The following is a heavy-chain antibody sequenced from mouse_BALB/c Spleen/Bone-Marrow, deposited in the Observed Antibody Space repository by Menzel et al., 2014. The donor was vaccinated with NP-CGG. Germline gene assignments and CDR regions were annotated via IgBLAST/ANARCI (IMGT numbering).Heavy chain of an antibody. J-gene: IGHJ2*01. V-gene: IGHV14-3*02. CDR3: ARSYGSSPFDY. CDR2: IDPANGNT. CDR1: GFNIKDTY. Sequence: EVQLQQSGAELVKPGASVKLSCTASGFNIKDTYMHWVKQRPEQGLEWIGRIDPANGNTKYDPKFQGKATITADTSSNTASLQLSSLTSEDTAVYYCARSYGSSPFDYWGQGTTLTVSS. D-gene: IGHD1-1*01.